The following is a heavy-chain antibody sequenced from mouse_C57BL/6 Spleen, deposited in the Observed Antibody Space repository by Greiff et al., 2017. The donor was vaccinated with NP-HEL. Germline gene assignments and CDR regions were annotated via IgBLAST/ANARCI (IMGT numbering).Heavy chain of an antibody. CDR1: GYTFTSYG. D-gene: IGHD2-1*01. CDR2: IYPRSGNT. V-gene: IGHV1-81*01. CDR3: ARSAGNTFDY. Sequence: VKLMESGAELARPGASVKLSCKASGYTFTSYGISWVKQRTGQGLEWIGEIYPRSGNTYYNEKFKGKATLTADKSSSTAYMELRSLTSEDSAVYFCARSAGNTFDYWGQGTTLTVSS. J-gene: IGHJ2*01.